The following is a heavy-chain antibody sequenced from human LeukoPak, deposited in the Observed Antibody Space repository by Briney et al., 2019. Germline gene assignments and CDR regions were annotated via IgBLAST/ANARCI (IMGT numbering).Heavy chain of an antibody. CDR2: INPSGGST. V-gene: IGHV1-46*01. J-gene: IGHJ4*02. CDR1: GYTFTSYY. D-gene: IGHD5-18*01. Sequence: ASVKVSCKASGYTFTSYYMHWVRQAPGQGLEWMGIINPSGGSTSYAQKFQGRVTMTRDTSASTAYMELSSLRSEDTAVYYCARAPFEGIQLWSPDYWGQGTLVTVPS. CDR3: ARAPFEGIQLWSPDY.